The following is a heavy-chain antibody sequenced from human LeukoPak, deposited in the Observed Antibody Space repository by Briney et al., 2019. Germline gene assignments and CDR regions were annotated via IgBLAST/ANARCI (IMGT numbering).Heavy chain of an antibody. J-gene: IGHJ2*01. D-gene: IGHD6-13*01. CDR2: IYYSGST. Sequence: SETLSLTCTVSGGSISSGGYYWSWIRQHPGKGLEWIGYIYYSGSTYYNPSLKSRVTISVDTSKNQFSLKLSSVTAADTAVYYCARDERIAAAGIRGWYFDLWGRGTLVTVSS. CDR3: ARDERIAAAGIRGWYFDL. CDR1: GGSISSGGYY. V-gene: IGHV4-31*03.